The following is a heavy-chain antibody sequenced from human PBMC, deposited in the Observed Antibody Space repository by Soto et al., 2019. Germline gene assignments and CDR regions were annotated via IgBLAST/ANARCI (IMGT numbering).Heavy chain of an antibody. V-gene: IGHV1-46*01. CDR1: GYTFTSYY. CDR2: INPSGGST. J-gene: IGHJ4*02. CDR3: ARGARGYYDSSGYSYYFDY. Sequence: GASVKVSCKASGYTFTSYYMHWVRQAPGQGLEWMGIINPSGGSTSYAQKFQGRVTMTRDTSTSTVYMELSSLGSEDTAVYYCARGARGYYDSSGYSYYFDYWGQGTLVTVSS. D-gene: IGHD3-22*01.